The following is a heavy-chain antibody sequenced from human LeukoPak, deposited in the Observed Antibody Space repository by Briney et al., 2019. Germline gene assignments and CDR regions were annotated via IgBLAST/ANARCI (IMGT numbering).Heavy chain of an antibody. CDR3: ARAVGSGTNWFDP. D-gene: IGHD3-10*01. Sequence: SETLSLTCTVSGASISTYSWSWIRQPPGKGLEFIGYLYNSGSISYNPSLKSRVTISLDRSKNQFSLKLSSVTSADKAVYYWARAVGSGTNWFDPWGQGTLVTVSS. V-gene: IGHV4-59*01. J-gene: IGHJ5*02. CDR1: GASISTYS. CDR2: LYNSGSI.